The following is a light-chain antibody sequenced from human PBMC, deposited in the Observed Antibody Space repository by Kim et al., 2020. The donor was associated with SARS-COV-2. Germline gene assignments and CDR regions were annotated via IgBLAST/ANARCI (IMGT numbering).Light chain of an antibody. Sequence: SSPGERATPSCRASQSVSSYLAWYQQKPGQAPRLLIYEASNRATGIPARFSGSGSGTDFTLTISSLEPEDFAVYYCQQRSNWPRTFGQGTKVDIK. CDR3: QQRSNWPRT. V-gene: IGKV3-11*01. J-gene: IGKJ1*01. CDR1: QSVSSY. CDR2: EAS.